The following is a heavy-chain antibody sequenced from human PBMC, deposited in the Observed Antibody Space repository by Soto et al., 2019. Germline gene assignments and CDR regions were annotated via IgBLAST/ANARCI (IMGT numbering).Heavy chain of an antibody. J-gene: IGHJ4*02. CDR1: GNTFTYRY. CDR2: ITAFNGDV. D-gene: IGHD1-26*01. V-gene: IGHV1-45*02. CDR3: AGGGAGSSPFTWELPDH. Sequence: QMQLVQSGAEVKKTGSSVTVSCKALGNTFTYRYLHWVRQAPGQALERMGWITAFNGDVHYGQKFQERFTITRDRSINTAYMQMSSLRSEDTAMYFCAGGGAGSSPFTWELPDHWGQGTLVTVSS.